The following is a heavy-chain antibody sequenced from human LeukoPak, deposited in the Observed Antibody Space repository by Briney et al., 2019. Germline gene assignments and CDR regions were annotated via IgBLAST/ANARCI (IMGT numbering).Heavy chain of an antibody. CDR3: VKESPYPEGSTARIYYFDN. Sequence: GGSLRLSCAASGFTCDKYAMSWVRQAPGKGLEWVSALTPAGTTFYADIVKGRFSVSRGNSKNTLSLQMNSLRAEDTAVYYCVKESPYPEGSTARIYYFDNWGQGTLVTVSS. J-gene: IGHJ4*02. CDR2: LTPAGTT. V-gene: IGHV3-23*01. CDR1: GFTCDKYA. D-gene: IGHD2-2*01.